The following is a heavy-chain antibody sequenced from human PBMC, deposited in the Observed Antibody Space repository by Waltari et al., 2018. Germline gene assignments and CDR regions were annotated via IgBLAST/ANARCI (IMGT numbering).Heavy chain of an antibody. V-gene: IGHV4-34*01. CDR2: INHSGST. CDR3: ARRGSGHSMSY. CDR1: GGSFSGYY. D-gene: IGHD3-10*01. Sequence: QVQLQQWGAGLLKPSETLSLTCAVYGGSFSGYYWGWIRPPPGKGLEWIGEINHSGSTNYNPSLKSRVTISVDTSKNQFSLKLSSVTTADTAVYYCARRGSGHSMSYWGQGTLVTVSS. J-gene: IGHJ4*02.